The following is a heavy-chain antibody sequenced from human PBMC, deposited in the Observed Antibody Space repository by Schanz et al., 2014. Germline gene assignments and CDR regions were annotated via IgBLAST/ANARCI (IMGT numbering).Heavy chain of an antibody. CDR3: ARVALPGYSSPRDAFDI. J-gene: IGHJ3*02. D-gene: IGHD5-18*01. V-gene: IGHV3-21*01. Sequence: EVKMVESGGGLVKPGGSLRLSCAASGFNFSSYSLNWVRQAPGKGLEWVSSISYGTSYIYYAESVKGRFTISRDNAKNSLYLQMNGLRAEDTAVYYCARVALPGYSSPRDAFDIWGQGTMVTVPS. CDR1: GFNFSSYS. CDR2: ISYGTSYI.